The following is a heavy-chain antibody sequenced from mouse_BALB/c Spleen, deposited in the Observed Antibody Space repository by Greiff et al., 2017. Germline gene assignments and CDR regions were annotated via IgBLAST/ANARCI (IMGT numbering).Heavy chain of an antibody. V-gene: IGHV5-6*01. CDR1: GFTFSSYG. CDR3: ATREGYYFDY. CDR2: ISSGGSYT. Sequence: EVQGVESGGDLVKPGGSLKLSCAASGFTFSSYGMSWVRQTPDKRLEWVATISSGGSYTYYPDSVKGRFTISRDNAKNTLYLQMSRLKSEDTAMYYCATREGYYFDYWGQGTTLTVSS. J-gene: IGHJ2*01.